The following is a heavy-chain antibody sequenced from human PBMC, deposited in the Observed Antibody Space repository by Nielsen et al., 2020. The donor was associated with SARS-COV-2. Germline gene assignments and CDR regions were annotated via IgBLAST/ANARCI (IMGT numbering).Heavy chain of an antibody. D-gene: IGHD6-6*01. J-gene: IGHJ4*02. CDR1: GFTFSSYE. CDR2: ISSSGSTI. V-gene: IGHV3-48*03. CDR3: ARGNIAARGVGGFAY. Sequence: GESLKISCAASGFTFSSYEMNWVHQAPGKGLEWVSYISSSGSTIYYADSVKGRFTISRDNAKNSLYLQMNSLRAEDTAVYYCARGNIAARGVGGFAYWGQGTLVTVSS.